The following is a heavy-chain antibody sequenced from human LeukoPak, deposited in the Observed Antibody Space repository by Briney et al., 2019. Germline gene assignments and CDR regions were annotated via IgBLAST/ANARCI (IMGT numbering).Heavy chain of an antibody. CDR3: AKDQWGVRAAPPRGWFDP. V-gene: IGHV3-30-3*01. Sequence: GGSLRLSCAATGFTFSNYAIHWGRQAPGKGLEWVAFISDDGSRQHYADSVKGRFTISRDNSKNTLNLQMNSLRAEDTAVYYCAKDQWGVRAAPPRGWFDPWGQGTLVTVSS. J-gene: IGHJ5*02. D-gene: IGHD6-13*01. CDR1: GFTFSNYA. CDR2: ISDDGSRQ.